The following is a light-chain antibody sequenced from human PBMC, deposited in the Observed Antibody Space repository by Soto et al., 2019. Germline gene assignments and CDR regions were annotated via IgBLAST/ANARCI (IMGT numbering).Light chain of an antibody. V-gene: IGKV3-11*01. CDR1: QSVSTY. J-gene: IGKJ4*02. CDR2: DAS. CDR3: QQGSNGPPALT. Sequence: EIVLTQSPATLSSSLGERATISCRASQSVSTYLAWYQQKPGQAPRLLIYDASNWATGIPARFSGSGSGTDSDLTISSREPQAFEVSYYQQGSNGPPALTFGGGRKVEIK.